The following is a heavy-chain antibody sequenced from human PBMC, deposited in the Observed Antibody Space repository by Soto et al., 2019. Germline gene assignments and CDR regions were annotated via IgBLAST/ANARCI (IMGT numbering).Heavy chain of an antibody. J-gene: IGHJ4*02. CDR2: ISYDGSNK. V-gene: IGHV3-30-3*01. D-gene: IGHD2-21*02. CDR1: GITLSSYA. Sequence: GRSLRLSCAASGITLSSYAMHWVRQAPGNGLEWVAVISYDGSNKYYADSVKGRFTISRDNSKNTLYLQMNSLRAEDTAVYYCARGWPPYCGGDCYSTLDYWGQGTLVTVSS. CDR3: ARGWPPYCGGDCYSTLDY.